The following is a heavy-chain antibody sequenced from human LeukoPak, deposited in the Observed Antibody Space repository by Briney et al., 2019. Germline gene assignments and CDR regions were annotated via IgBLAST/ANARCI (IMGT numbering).Heavy chain of an antibody. V-gene: IGHV4-59*01. CDR1: GGSISSYY. J-gene: IGHJ4*02. CDR2: IFYSGST. Sequence: SETLSLTCTVSGGSISSYYWSWLRQPPGKGLEWIGNIFYSGSTNYNPSLESRVTISADTSKNQFSLKLTSVTAADTAVYYCARSVAAAGTARFDYWGQGTLVTVSS. CDR3: ARSVAAAGTARFDY. D-gene: IGHD6-25*01.